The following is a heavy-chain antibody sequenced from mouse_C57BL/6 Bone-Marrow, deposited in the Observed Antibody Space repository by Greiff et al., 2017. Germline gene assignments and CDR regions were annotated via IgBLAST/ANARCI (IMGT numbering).Heavy chain of an antibody. Sequence: VQLQQSGAELVRPGASVTLSCTASGFNIKDDYMHWVKQRPEQGLEWIGWIDPENGDTEYASKFQGKATITADTSSNTAYLQLSSLTSEDTAVYYCTTLDYYGSEAWFAYWGQGTLVTVSA. V-gene: IGHV14-4*01. D-gene: IGHD1-1*01. CDR1: GFNIKDDY. CDR3: TTLDYYGSEAWFAY. J-gene: IGHJ3*01. CDR2: IDPENGDT.